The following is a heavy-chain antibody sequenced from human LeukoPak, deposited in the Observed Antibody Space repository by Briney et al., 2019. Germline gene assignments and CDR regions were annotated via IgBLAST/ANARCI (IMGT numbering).Heavy chain of an antibody. Sequence: ASVNVSCKVSGYTLTELSMHWVRQAPGKGLEWMGGFDPEDGETIYAQKFQGRVTMTEDTSTDTAYMELSSLRSEDTAVYYCATTNLPYYDSSGYYYRGAFDIWGQGTMVTVSS. J-gene: IGHJ3*02. CDR2: FDPEDGET. CDR3: ATTNLPYYDSSGYYYRGAFDI. D-gene: IGHD3-22*01. V-gene: IGHV1-24*01. CDR1: GYTLTELS.